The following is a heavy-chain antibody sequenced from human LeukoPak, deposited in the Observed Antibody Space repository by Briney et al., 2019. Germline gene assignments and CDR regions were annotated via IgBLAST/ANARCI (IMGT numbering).Heavy chain of an antibody. D-gene: IGHD6-19*01. CDR3: ARVDSSGWESSDY. Sequence: GGSLRLSCAASGFTFSSYEMNWVRQAPEKGLEWVSYISSSGSTIYYADSVKGRFTISRDNAKNSLYLQMNSLRAEDTAVYYCARVDSSGWESSDYWGQGTLVTVSS. V-gene: IGHV3-48*03. CDR1: GFTFSSYE. CDR2: ISSSGSTI. J-gene: IGHJ4*02.